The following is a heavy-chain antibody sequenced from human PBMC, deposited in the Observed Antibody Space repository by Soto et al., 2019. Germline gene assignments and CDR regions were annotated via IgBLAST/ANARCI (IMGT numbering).Heavy chain of an antibody. CDR1: GGSFSGYY. CDR3: ARADRTLVTSYSLDV. CDR2: INHSGTI. J-gene: IGHJ6*02. Sequence: SETLSLTCAVYGGSFSGYYWTWIRQPPGKGLEWIGEINHSGTINFNPSLKSRLTISLDTSKKHFSLKLSSVTDADTAAYYCARADRTLVTSYSLDVWGQGTTVPVSS. V-gene: IGHV4-34*01. D-gene: IGHD2-21*02.